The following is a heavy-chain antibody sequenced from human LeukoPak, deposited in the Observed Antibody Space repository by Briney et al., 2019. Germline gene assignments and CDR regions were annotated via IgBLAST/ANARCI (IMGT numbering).Heavy chain of an antibody. Sequence: PSETLSLTCTVSGGSISSGSYYWSWIRQPAGKGLEWIGRIYTSGSTNYNPSLKSRVTMSVDTSKNQFSLRLSSVTAADTAVYYCARGSSSSNYMDVWGKGTTVTVSS. CDR1: GGSISSGSYY. CDR3: ARGSSSSNYMDV. CDR2: IYTSGST. D-gene: IGHD6-6*01. V-gene: IGHV4-61*02. J-gene: IGHJ6*03.